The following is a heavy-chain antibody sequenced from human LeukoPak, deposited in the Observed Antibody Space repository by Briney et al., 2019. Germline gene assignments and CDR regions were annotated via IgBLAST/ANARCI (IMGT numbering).Heavy chain of an antibody. V-gene: IGHV1-18*04. CDR1: GYTFTSYY. CDR2: ISAYNGNT. D-gene: IGHD5-12*01. Sequence: ASVKVSCKASGYTFTSYYMHWVRQAPGQGLEWMGWISAYNGNTNYAQKLQGRVTMTEDTSTDTAYMELSSLRSEDTAVYYCATDRLVPRGYSGYDGLGDWGQGTLVTVSS. CDR3: ATDRLVPRGYSGYDGLGD. J-gene: IGHJ4*02.